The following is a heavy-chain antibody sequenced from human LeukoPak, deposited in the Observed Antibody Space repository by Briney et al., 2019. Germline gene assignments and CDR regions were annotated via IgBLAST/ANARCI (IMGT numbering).Heavy chain of an antibody. J-gene: IGHJ2*01. V-gene: IGHV4-39*01. CDR3: ARGGVVVPAGLDWYFDL. CDR1: GDSISTSSYY. CDR2: IYYSGST. Sequence: SETLSLTCSVSGDSISTSSYYWGWIRQPPGKGLEWIGTIYYSGSTYYNPSLTSRVTISVDTSKNQFSLKLSSVTAADTAVYYCARGGVVVPAGLDWYFDLWGRGTLVTVSS. D-gene: IGHD2-2*01.